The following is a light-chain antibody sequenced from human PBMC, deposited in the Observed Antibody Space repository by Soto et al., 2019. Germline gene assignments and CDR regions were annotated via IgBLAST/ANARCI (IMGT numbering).Light chain of an antibody. CDR3: QQYNNWPYT. Sequence: EIVMTQSPATLSVSPGERATLSCRASQSVSSNLAWYQQKPGQAHRLLIYGASTRATGIPARFSGSGSGTEFTLTISSLQSEDFAVYYFQQYNNWPYTFGQGTKLEI. CDR1: QSVSSN. V-gene: IGKV3-15*01. J-gene: IGKJ2*01. CDR2: GAS.